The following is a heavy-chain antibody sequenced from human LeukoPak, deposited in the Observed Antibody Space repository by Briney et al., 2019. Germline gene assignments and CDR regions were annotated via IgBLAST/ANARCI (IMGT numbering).Heavy chain of an antibody. D-gene: IGHD4-17*01. CDR2: IYYSGGT. J-gene: IGHJ4*02. CDR3: ARDDYGDYVFDY. CDR1: GGSISSGGYY. Sequence: SETLSLTCTVSGGSISSGGYYWSWIRQHPGKGLEWIGYIYYSGGTYYNPSLKSRVTISVDTSKNQFSLKLSSVTAADTAVYYCARDDYGDYVFDYWGQGTLVTVSS. V-gene: IGHV4-31*03.